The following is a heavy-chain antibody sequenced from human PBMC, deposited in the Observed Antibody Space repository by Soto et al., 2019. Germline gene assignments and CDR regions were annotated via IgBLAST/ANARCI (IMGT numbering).Heavy chain of an antibody. D-gene: IGHD5-18*01. CDR1: GFTFSSYT. CDR2: ISSTSTTI. Sequence: GGSLRLSCAASGFTFSSYTMNWVRQAPGKGLEWISYISSTSTTIYYADSMKGRFTISRDNAKNSVYLQMNSLRDEDTAVYFCARDDGYNYGVWGQGTTVTVSS. CDR3: ARDDGYNYGV. J-gene: IGHJ6*02. V-gene: IGHV3-48*02.